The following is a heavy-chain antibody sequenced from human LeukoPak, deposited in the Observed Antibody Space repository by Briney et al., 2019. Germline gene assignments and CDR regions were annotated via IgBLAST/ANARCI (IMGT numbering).Heavy chain of an antibody. V-gene: IGHV4-61*08. CDR1: GGSISSGGYY. CDR2: IYYSGST. J-gene: IGHJ4*02. Sequence: SETLSLTCTVSGGSISSGGYYWSWIRQPPGKGLEWIGYIYYSGSTNYNPSPKSRVTISVDTSKNQFSLKLSSVTAADTAVYYCARLGSYGLEFDYWGQGTLVTVSS. D-gene: IGHD1-26*01. CDR3: ARLGSYGLEFDY.